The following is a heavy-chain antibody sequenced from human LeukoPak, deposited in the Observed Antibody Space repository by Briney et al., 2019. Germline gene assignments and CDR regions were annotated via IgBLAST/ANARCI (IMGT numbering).Heavy chain of an antibody. CDR2: IIPIFGTA. Sequence: GASVKVSCKASGGTFSSYAISWVRPAPGQGLEWMGGIIPIFGTANYAQKFQGRVTITTDESTSTAYMELSSLRSEDTAVYYCARSTNTAMVLYYYYYYMDVWGKGTTVTVSS. J-gene: IGHJ6*03. CDR1: GGTFSSYA. V-gene: IGHV1-69*05. D-gene: IGHD5-18*01. CDR3: ARSTNTAMVLYYYYYYMDV.